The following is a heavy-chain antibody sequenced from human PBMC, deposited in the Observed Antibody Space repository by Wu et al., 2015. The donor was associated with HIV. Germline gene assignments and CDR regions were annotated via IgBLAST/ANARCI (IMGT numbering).Heavy chain of an antibody. Sequence: QVQLVQSGAEVKKPGASVKVSCKASGYTFTGYYMHWVRQAPGQGLEWMGWINPNSGGTNYAQKFQGRVTMTRDTSISTAYMELSRLRSDDTAVYYCARVGSGWPEEGCFDYWGQGTLVTVSS. CDR1: GYTFTGYY. CDR2: INPNSGGT. CDR3: ARVGSGWPEEGCFDY. J-gene: IGHJ4*02. V-gene: IGHV1-2*02. D-gene: IGHD6-19*01.